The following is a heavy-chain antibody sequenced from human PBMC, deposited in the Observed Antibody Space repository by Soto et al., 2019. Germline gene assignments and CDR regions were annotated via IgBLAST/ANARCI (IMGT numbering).Heavy chain of an antibody. Sequence: PWGSLRLSCAASGFTFSSYSMNWVRQAPGKGLEWVSSISSSSSYIYYADSVKGRFTISRDNAKNSLYLQMNSLRAEDTAVYYCARDLPPIAARHDYYYGMDVWGQGTTVTVSS. V-gene: IGHV3-21*01. J-gene: IGHJ6*02. CDR2: ISSSSSYI. CDR3: ARDLPPIAARHDYYYGMDV. CDR1: GFTFSSYS. D-gene: IGHD6-6*01.